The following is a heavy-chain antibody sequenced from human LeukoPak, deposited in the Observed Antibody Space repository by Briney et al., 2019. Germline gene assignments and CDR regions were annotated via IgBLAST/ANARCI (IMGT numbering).Heavy chain of an antibody. Sequence: PGGSLRLSCAASGFTFSSYSMNWVRQAPGKGLEWVSSISSSSSYIYYADSVKGRFTISRDNAKNSLYLQMNSLRAEDTAVYYCAGGEVEYDYVWGSYRPNDAFDIWGQGTMVTVSS. CDR1: GFTFSSYS. D-gene: IGHD3-16*02. J-gene: IGHJ3*02. V-gene: IGHV3-21*01. CDR2: ISSSSSYI. CDR3: AGGEVEYDYVWGSYRPNDAFDI.